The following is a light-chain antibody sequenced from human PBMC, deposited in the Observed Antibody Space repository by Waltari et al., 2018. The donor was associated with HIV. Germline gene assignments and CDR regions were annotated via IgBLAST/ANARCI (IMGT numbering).Light chain of an antibody. CDR2: AVN. V-gene: IGLV2-8*01. CDR3: SSYAGGSNFV. CDR1: RDDVGRYDY. Sequence: QSALTQPLSASGSAGQAVTISCPGGRDDVGRYDYVSWYQHHPGTAPKVIIYAVNERSSGVPDRFSGFKSGNTASLTFSGLQAEDEADYYCSSYAGGSNFVFGAGTKVTVL. J-gene: IGLJ1*01.